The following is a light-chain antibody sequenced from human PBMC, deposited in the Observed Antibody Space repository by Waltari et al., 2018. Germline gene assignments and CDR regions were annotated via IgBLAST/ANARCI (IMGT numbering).Light chain of an antibody. V-gene: IGLV2-23*02. Sequence: QSALPQPASVSGSPGHSITISCTGTSSAIGSYNLVSWYQQHPGKAPKLIIYEVNQRPSGVSTRFSASKSGNAASLTISGLQAEDEADYYCCSYAGSSTFVVFGGGTKLTVL. CDR3: CSYAGSSTFVV. CDR1: SSAIGSYNL. J-gene: IGLJ2*01. CDR2: EVN.